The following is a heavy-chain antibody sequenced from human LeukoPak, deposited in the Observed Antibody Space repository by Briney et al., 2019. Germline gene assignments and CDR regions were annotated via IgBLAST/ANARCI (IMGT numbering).Heavy chain of an antibody. CDR1: GFTFSSYG. J-gene: IGHJ4*02. Sequence: GGSLRLSCAASGFTFSSYGMSWVRQAPGKGLQWVSVIIGSGSSTYYADSVKGRFTISRDNARNTLYLQMNSLRADDTAVYYCARPPLGVAAYYFDYWGQGTLVTVSS. CDR2: IIGSGSST. CDR3: ARPPLGVAAYYFDY. D-gene: IGHD6-19*01. V-gene: IGHV3-23*01.